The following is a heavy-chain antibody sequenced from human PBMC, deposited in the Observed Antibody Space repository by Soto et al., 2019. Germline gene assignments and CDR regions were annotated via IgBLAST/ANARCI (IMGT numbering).Heavy chain of an antibody. CDR2: IYPGDSDT. CDR1: GYIFTKYW. J-gene: IGHJ4*01. D-gene: IGHD2-2*01. Sequence: GESLKISCKASGYIFTKYWIGWVRQMPGKGLEWMGIIYPGDSDTTYSPSFQGQVTISADRSISTAYLQWSSLKASDTAMYYCARPGYCSTTVVSDFDYWGHGTLVTVSS. CDR3: ARPGYCSTTVVSDFDY. V-gene: IGHV5-51*01.